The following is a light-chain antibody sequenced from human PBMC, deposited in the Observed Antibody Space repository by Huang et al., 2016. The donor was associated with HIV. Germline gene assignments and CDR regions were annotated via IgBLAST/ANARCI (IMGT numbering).Light chain of an antibody. CDR1: QTISTL. J-gene: IGKJ2*04. CDR2: GAS. CDR3: QQRSNWPRGS. Sequence: EIVLTQSPATLALSPGERATLSCRASQTISTLLAWYQQRPGQAPRLLIHGASKRATGIPARFSGSGSGTDFTLTISSLEPEDFAVYYCQQRSNWPRGSFGQGTKLEIK. V-gene: IGKV3-11*01.